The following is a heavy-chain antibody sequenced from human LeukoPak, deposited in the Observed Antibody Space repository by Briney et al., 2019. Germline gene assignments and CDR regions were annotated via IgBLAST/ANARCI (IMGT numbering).Heavy chain of an antibody. CDR3: AKVLAVTGTPGGDAFDI. J-gene: IGHJ3*02. CDR1: GFTFSSYA. CDR2: ISGSGGST. V-gene: IGHV3-23*01. D-gene: IGHD6-19*01. Sequence: GGSLRLSCAASGFTFSSYAMSWVRQAPGKGLEWVSAISGSGGSTYYADSVKGRFTISRDNPKNTLYLQMNSLRAEDTAVYYCAKVLAVTGTPGGDAFDIWGQGTMVTVSS.